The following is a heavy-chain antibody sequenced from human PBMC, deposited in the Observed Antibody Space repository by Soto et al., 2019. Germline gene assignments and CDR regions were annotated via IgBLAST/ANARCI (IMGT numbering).Heavy chain of an antibody. CDR1: GFTFSGSA. Sequence: EVQLVESGGGLVQPGGSLKLSCAASGFTFSGSAMHWVRQASGKGLEWVGRIGSKANNYATAYAASVKGRFTISRDDSKNTAYLQMNSLKTEDTAIYYCTRPFACSGGSCYSGWYYYYGMDVWGQGTTVTVSS. D-gene: IGHD2-15*01. V-gene: IGHV3-73*01. J-gene: IGHJ6*02. CDR2: IGSKANNYAT. CDR3: TRPFACSGGSCYSGWYYYYGMDV.